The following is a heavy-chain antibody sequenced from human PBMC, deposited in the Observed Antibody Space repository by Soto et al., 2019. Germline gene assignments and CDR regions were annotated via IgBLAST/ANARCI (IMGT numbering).Heavy chain of an antibody. J-gene: IGHJ3*02. CDR3: ARAFSGYDHDAFDI. D-gene: IGHD5-12*01. V-gene: IGHV4-59*01. CDR1: GGSISSYY. Sequence: SETLSLTCTVSGGSISSYYWSWIRQPPGKGLEWIGYIYYSGSTNYNPSLKSRVTISVDTSKNQFSLKLSSVTAADTAVYYCARAFSGYDHDAFDIWGQGTMVTVSS. CDR2: IYYSGST.